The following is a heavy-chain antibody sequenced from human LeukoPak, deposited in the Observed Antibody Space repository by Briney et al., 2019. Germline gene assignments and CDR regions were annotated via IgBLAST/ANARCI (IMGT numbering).Heavy chain of an antibody. Sequence: GGSLRLSCEASRFTFSSYWMSWVRQAPGKGLEWVANIKQDGSDKYYADSVKGRFTISRDNAKNSLYLEMNSLRAEDTAVYYCAREAGPSYCSTTSCLNWFDPWGQGTRVTVSS. CDR3: AREAGPSYCSTTSCLNWFDP. D-gene: IGHD2-2*01. J-gene: IGHJ5*02. CDR2: IKQDGSDK. CDR1: RFTFSSYW. V-gene: IGHV3-7*01.